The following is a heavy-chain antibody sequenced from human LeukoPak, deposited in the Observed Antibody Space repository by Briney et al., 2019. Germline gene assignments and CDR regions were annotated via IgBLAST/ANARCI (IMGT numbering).Heavy chain of an antibody. J-gene: IGHJ6*03. Sequence: SVKVSCKASGYTFTSYYMHWVRQAPGQGLEWMGGIIPIFGTANYAQKFQGRVTITTDESTSTAYMELSSLRSGDTAIYYCARDTTMVTGYYYYIDVWGKGTTVTVSS. CDR3: ARDTTMVTGYYYYIDV. CDR1: GYTFTSYY. CDR2: IIPIFGTA. V-gene: IGHV1-69*05. D-gene: IGHD5-18*01.